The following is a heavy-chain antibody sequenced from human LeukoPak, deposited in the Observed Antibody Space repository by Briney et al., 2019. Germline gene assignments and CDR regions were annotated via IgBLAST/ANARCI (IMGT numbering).Heavy chain of an antibody. D-gene: IGHD3-16*02. CDR1: GGTFSSYA. CDR2: IIPIFGTA. J-gene: IGHJ4*02. Sequence: ASVKVSCKASGGTFSSYAISWVRQAPGQGLEWMGGIIPIFGTANYAQKFQGRVTITTDESTSTAYMELSSLRSEDTAVYYCASGPQFGGVIDIPDYWGQGTLVTVSS. CDR3: ASGPQFGGVIDIPDY. V-gene: IGHV1-69*05.